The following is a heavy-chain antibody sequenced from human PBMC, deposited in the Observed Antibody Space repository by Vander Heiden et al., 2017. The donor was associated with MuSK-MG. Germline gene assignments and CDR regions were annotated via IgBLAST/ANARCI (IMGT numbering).Heavy chain of an antibody. CDR3: ARPTADVGDAFDI. Sequence: QVQLLQSGAAVKKPGASVKVTCKASGYTFTSYCISWVRQAPGQGLEWMGWISAYNGNTNYAQKLEGRVTMTTDTSTSTAYMELRSLRSDDTAVYYCARPTADVGDAFDIWGQGTMVTVSS. CDR2: ISAYNGNT. CDR1: GYTFTSYC. J-gene: IGHJ3*02. D-gene: IGHD3-16*01. V-gene: IGHV1-18*01.